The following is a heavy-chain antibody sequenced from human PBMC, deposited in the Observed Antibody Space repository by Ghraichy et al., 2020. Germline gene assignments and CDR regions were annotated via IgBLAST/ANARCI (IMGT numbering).Heavy chain of an antibody. CDR3: ARDLPLTYYYDSGSFDY. V-gene: IGHV3-48*02. CDR1: GFTFSTYS. D-gene: IGHD3-10*01. Sequence: ESLNISCAASGFTFSTYSMNWVRQAPGKGLEWVSYISVSSGTIYYADSVKGRFTISRDNAKNSLYLQMNSLRDEETAVYYCARDLPLTYYYDSGSFDYWGQGTLVTVSS. CDR2: ISVSSGTI. J-gene: IGHJ4*02.